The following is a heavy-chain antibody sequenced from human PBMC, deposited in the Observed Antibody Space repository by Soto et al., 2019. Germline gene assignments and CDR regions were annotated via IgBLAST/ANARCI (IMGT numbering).Heavy chain of an antibody. D-gene: IGHD5-18*01. J-gene: IGHJ4*02. CDR2: IYYSGST. Sequence: SETLSLTCTVSGGSISSGDYYWSWIRQPPGKGLEWIGYIYYSGSTYYNPSLKSRVTISVDTSKNQFSLKLSSVTAADTAVYYCAREGTMDTAMVQLYYFDYWGQGTLVTVSS. V-gene: IGHV4-30-4*01. CDR1: GGSISSGDYY. CDR3: AREGTMDTAMVQLYYFDY.